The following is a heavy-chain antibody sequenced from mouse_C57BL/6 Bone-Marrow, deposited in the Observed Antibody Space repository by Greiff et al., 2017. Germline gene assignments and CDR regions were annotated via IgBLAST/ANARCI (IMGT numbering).Heavy chain of an antibody. D-gene: IGHD1-1*01. V-gene: IGHV5-4*01. Sequence: VQLKESGGGLVKPGGSLKLSCAASGFTFSSYAMSWVRQTPEKRLEWVATISDGGSYTYYPDNVKGRFTISRDNAKNNLYLQMSHLKSEDTAMYYCAREGGSSSFDYWGQGTTLTVSS. CDR3: AREGGSSSFDY. CDR2: ISDGGSYT. J-gene: IGHJ2*01. CDR1: GFTFSSYA.